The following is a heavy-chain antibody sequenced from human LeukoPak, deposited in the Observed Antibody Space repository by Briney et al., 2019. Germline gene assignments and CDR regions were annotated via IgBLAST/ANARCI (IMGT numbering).Heavy chain of an antibody. J-gene: IGHJ4*02. CDR1: GFTFSSYG. D-gene: IGHD3-10*01. Sequence: GRSLRLSCAASGFTFSSYGMHWVRQAPGKGLEWVAVIWYDGSNKYYADSVKGRFTISRDNSKNTLYLQMNSLRAEDTAVYYCARGVMVRGLGDDYWGQGTLVTVSS. CDR2: IWYDGSNK. V-gene: IGHV3-33*01. CDR3: ARGVMVRGLGDDY.